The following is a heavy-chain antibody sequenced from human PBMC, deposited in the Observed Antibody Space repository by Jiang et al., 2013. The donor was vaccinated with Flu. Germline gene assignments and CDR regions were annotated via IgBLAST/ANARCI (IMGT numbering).Heavy chain of an antibody. CDR3: ARDFRGLSYSSGWYGPPYYFDY. D-gene: IGHD6-19*01. J-gene: IGHJ4*02. Sequence: SQTLSLTCAISGDSVSSNSAAWNWIRQSPSRGLEWLGRTYYRSKWYNDYAVSVKSRITINPDTSKNQFSLQLNSVTPEDTAVYYCARDFRGLSYSSGWYGPPYYFDYWGQGTLVTVSS. CDR1: GDSVSSNSAA. CDR2: TYYRSKWYN. V-gene: IGHV6-1*01.